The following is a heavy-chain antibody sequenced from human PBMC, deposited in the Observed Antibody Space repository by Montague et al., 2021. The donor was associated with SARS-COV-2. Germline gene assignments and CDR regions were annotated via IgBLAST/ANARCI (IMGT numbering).Heavy chain of an antibody. V-gene: IGHV3-7*01. CDR2: INQDETAK. Sequence: SLRLSCAASGFTSCDYQMTWVRQAPGKGLQWVANINQDETAKTYVDSVKGRFTISRDNAKNSLILQMNSLKDEDTAVYYCARSPRGSGTGWLDYWGQGTLVTVSS. J-gene: IGHJ4*02. CDR1: GFTSCDYQ. D-gene: IGHD3/OR15-3a*01. CDR3: ARSPRGSGTGWLDY.